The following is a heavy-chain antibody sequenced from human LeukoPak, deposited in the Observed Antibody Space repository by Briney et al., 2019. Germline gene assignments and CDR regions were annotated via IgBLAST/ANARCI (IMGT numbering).Heavy chain of an antibody. D-gene: IGHD3-22*01. CDR1: GFTFSSYA. V-gene: IGHV3-23*01. CDR3: AKGTYDSRGHFDY. Sequence: GGSLRLSCAASGFTFSSYAMTWVRQAPGKGLEWVSGISGSGSNTYYADSVKGRFTISRDNSKNTLYLQMNSLRAEDTAAYYCAKGTYDSRGHFDYWGQGTLVTVSS. J-gene: IGHJ4*02. CDR2: ISGSGSNT.